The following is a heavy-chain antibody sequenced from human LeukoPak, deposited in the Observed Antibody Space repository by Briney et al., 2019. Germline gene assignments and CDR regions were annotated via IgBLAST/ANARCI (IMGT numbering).Heavy chain of an antibody. D-gene: IGHD2-21*02. V-gene: IGHV3-21*01. CDR3: ARDRGAYCGGDCYLDFDY. CDR2: IAGSSGYI. CDR1: GFTFSSYT. Sequence: GGSLRLSCAASGFTFSSYTMNWVRQAPGKGLEWVSSIAGSSGYISYADSVKGRFTISRDNAKKSLYLQMTSLTAEDTAVYYCARDRGAYCGGDCYLDFDYWGQGTLVTVSS. J-gene: IGHJ4*02.